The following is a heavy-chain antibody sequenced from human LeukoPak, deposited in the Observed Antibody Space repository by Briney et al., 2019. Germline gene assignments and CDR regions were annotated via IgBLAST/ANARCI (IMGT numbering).Heavy chain of an antibody. CDR2: ISYDGSNK. CDR1: GFTFSSYA. V-gene: IGHV3-30-3*01. D-gene: IGHD2-21*01. Sequence: GGSLRLSCAASGFTFSSYAMHWVRQAPGKGLEWVAVISYDGSNKYYADSVKGRFTISRDNSKNTLYLQMNSLRAEDTAVYYCARGGLYIVVTEQFDYWGQGTLVTVSS. CDR3: ARGGLYIVVTEQFDY. J-gene: IGHJ4*02.